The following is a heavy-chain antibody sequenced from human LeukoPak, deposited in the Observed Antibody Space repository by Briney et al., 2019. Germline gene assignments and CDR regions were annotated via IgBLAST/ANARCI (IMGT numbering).Heavy chain of an antibody. D-gene: IGHD3-3*01. V-gene: IGHV1-3*01. CDR1: GYTFTSYT. Sequence: ASVKVSCKASGYTFTSYTMHWMRQAPGQRLEWMGWINAGNGNTKYSQKFQGRVTITRDTSASTAYMELSSLRSEDTAVYYCARDPLHASTYYDFWSGRYYYYGMDVWGQGTTVTVSS. CDR2: INAGNGNT. CDR3: ARDPLHASTYYDFWSGRYYYYGMDV. J-gene: IGHJ6*02.